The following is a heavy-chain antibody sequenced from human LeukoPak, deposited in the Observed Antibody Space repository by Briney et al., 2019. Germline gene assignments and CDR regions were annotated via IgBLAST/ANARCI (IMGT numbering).Heavy chain of an antibody. J-gene: IGHJ4*02. D-gene: IGHD3-22*01. CDR2: INSGGTTT. Sequence: PGGSLRLSCAACGFAFSTYTMNWARQAPGKGLEWVASINSGGTTTHYAFSVKGRFTISRDNAQNVLYLQMNGLRGDDAAVYYCLRGDSRDFWGQGTPVTVSS. CDR3: LRGDSRDF. CDR1: GFAFSTYT. V-gene: IGHV3-21*06.